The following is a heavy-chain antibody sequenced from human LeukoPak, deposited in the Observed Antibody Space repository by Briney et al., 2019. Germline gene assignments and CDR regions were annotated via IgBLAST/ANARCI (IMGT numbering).Heavy chain of an antibody. CDR2: IYSSGST. CDR1: GGSISSYY. J-gene: IGHJ5*02. D-gene: IGHD3-10*01. Sequence: SETLSLTCTVSGGSISSYYWSWIRQPAGKGLEWIWRIYSSGSTNYNPSLKSRVTMSVDTSKNQFSQKLSSVTAADTAVYYCARDKRMVRGVIIHNWFDPWGQGTLVTVSS. CDR3: ARDKRMVRGVIIHNWFDP. V-gene: IGHV4-4*07.